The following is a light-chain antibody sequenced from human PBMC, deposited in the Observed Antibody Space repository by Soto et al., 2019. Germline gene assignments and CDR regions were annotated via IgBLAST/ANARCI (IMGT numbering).Light chain of an antibody. J-gene: IGKJ4*02. V-gene: IGKV3D-15*01. Sequence: EVVMTQSPGTLSVSTGEGATLSCRASHSVDSNLAWYQQKPGQAPRLLMYGAATRPSGIPDRFSGSGSGTEFTLTISSLQSEDFAVYYCQQYDSGPLTFGGGTKVEIK. CDR1: HSVDSN. CDR2: GAA. CDR3: QQYDSGPLT.